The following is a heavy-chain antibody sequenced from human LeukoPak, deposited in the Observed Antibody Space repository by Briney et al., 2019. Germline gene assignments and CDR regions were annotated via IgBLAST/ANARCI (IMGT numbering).Heavy chain of an antibody. CDR3: ARDPGYYYGSDPNWFDP. CDR1: GGSFSGYY. CDR2: INHSGST. D-gene: IGHD3-10*01. J-gene: IGHJ5*02. Sequence: SETLSLTCAVYGGSFSGYYWSWIRQPPGKGLEWIGEINHSGSTNYNPSLKSRVTISVDTSKNQFSLKLSSVTAADTAVYYCARDPGYYYGSDPNWFDPWGQGTLVTVSS. V-gene: IGHV4-34*01.